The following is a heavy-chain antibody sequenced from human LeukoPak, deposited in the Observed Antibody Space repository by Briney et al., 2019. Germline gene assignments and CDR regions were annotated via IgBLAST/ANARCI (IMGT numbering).Heavy chain of an antibody. J-gene: IGHJ4*02. D-gene: IGHD6-19*01. CDR3: ARHPRTPRIAVPYYFDY. Sequence: GESLKISCKGSGYSFASYWIGWVRQMPGKGLEWMGIIYPGDSDTRYSPSFQGQVTISADKSISTAYLQWSSLKASDTAMYYCARHPRTPRIAVPYYFDYWGQGTLVTVSS. CDR2: IYPGDSDT. V-gene: IGHV5-51*01. CDR1: GYSFASYW.